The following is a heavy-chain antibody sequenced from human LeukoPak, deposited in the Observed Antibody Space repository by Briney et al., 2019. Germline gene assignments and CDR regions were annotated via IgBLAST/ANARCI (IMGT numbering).Heavy chain of an antibody. CDR1: GVSISSYY. CDR2: ISYSGST. D-gene: IGHD6-19*01. V-gene: IGHV4-59*01. CDR3: ARDHGSGWTWAYDY. J-gene: IGHJ4*02. Sequence: SETLSLTCTVSGVSISSYYWSWIRQPPGKGLDWIGYISYSGSTNYNPSLKSRVTISVGTSKNQFSLKLSSVTAADTAVYYCARDHGSGWTWAYDYWGQGPLVTVSS.